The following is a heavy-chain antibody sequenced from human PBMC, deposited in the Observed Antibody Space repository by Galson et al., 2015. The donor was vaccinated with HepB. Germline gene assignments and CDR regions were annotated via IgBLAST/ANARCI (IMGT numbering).Heavy chain of an antibody. J-gene: IGHJ4*02. CDR1: GGSFSGYY. CDR3: ARGNYSGYDLPLFSFDY. V-gene: IGHV4-34*01. D-gene: IGHD5-12*01. Sequence: SETLSLTCAVYGGSFSGYYWSWIRQPPGKGLEWIGEINHSGSTNYNPSLKSRVTISVDTSKNQFSLKLSSVTAADTAVYYCARGNYSGYDLPLFSFDYWGQGTLVTVSS. CDR2: INHSGST.